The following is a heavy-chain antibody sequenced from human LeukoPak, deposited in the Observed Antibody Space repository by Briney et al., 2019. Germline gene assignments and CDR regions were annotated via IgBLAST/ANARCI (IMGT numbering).Heavy chain of an antibody. Sequence: PGGSLRLSCAASGFTFSAYGMHWVRQAPGKGLEWVAFIQNDGSKNYYADSVKGLFTISRDNSKNTLYLHMNSLRLEDTAVYYCARDLHPCTGDYWGQGALVTVSS. V-gene: IGHV3-30*02. CDR2: IQNDGSKN. D-gene: IGHD1-14*01. CDR1: GFTFSAYG. CDR3: ARDLHPCTGDY. J-gene: IGHJ4*02.